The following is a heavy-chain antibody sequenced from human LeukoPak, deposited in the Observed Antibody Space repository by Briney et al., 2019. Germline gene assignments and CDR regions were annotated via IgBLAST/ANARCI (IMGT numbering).Heavy chain of an antibody. J-gene: IGHJ4*02. CDR3: ARDPHYDFWSGYLYYFDY. D-gene: IGHD3-3*01. V-gene: IGHV4-4*07. Sequence: SETLSLTCTVSGGSISSYYWSWIRQAAGKGLEWIGRIYTSGSTYYNPSLKSRVTISVDTSKNQFSLKLSSVTAADTAVYYCARDPHYDFWSGYLYYFDYWGQGTLVTVSS. CDR2: IYTSGST. CDR1: GGSISSYY.